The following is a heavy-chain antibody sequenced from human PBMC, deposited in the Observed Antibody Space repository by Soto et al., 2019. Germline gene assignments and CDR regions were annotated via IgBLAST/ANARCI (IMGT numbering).Heavy chain of an antibody. V-gene: IGHV4-59*01. CDR2: IYFRGTT. CDR3: AREGNLGRWLQPLDF. J-gene: IGHJ4*02. D-gene: IGHD5-12*01. Sequence: PSETLSLTCTVSGGSISSYYWSWIRQPPGKGLEWIGYIYFRGTTNYNPSLKSRVTMSADTSKNQFSLKLISVTAADTAKYFCAREGNLGRWLQPLDFWGQGTLVTVSS. CDR1: GGSISSYY.